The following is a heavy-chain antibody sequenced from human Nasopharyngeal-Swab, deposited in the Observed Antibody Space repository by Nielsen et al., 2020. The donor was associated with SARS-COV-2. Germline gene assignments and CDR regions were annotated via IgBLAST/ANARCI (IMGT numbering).Heavy chain of an antibody. CDR2: MYLRDSDT. CDR1: GCSFSSYW. CDR3: ATAYNGNYYWDY. D-gene: IGHD1-7*01. V-gene: IGHV5-51*01. Sequence: KVSCEGSGCSFSSYWIDWVRQMPGKGLEWMGIMYLRDSDTRYSPSFQGQVTISADKSISTAYLQWSSLKASDTAMYYCATAYNGNYYWDYWGQGTLVTVSS. J-gene: IGHJ4*02.